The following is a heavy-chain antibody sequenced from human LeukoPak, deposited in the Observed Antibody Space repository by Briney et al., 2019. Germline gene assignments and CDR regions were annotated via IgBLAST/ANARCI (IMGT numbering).Heavy chain of an antibody. D-gene: IGHD4-17*01. CDR2: IYYSGST. V-gene: IGHV4-59*08. CDR3: ARQGRILGDYRRLVAFDI. Sequence: SETLSLTCTVSGGSISSYYWSWIRQPPGKGLEWIGYIYYSGSTNYNPSLKSRVTISVDTSKNQFSLKLSSVTAADTAVYYCARQGRILGDYRRLVAFDIWGQGTMVTVSS. CDR1: GGSISSYY. J-gene: IGHJ3*02.